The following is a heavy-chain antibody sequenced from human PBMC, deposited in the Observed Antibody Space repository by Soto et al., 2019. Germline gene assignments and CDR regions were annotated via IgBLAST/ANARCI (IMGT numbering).Heavy chain of an antibody. D-gene: IGHD3-9*01. J-gene: IGHJ6*02. CDR2: IYSGGSI. CDR3: ARRLLSFSYFGLDV. CDR1: GFTVSSTY. V-gene: IGHV3-66*01. Sequence: EVQLVESGGGLVQPGGSLRLSCAASGFTVSSTYMSWVRQAPGKGLEWVSVIYSGGSIYYADSVKGRFTISRDSSNNTLYLQMNSLRAEDTAVYYCARRLLSFSYFGLDVWGQGTTVTVSS.